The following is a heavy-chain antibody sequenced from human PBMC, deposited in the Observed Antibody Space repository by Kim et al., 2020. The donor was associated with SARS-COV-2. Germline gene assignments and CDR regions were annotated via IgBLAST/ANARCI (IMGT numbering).Heavy chain of an antibody. Sequence: SVKVSCKASGGTFSSYAISWVRQAPGQGLEWMGRIIPILGIANYAQKFQGRVTITADKSTSTAYMELSSLRSEDTAVYYCARSMAYDYVWGSYRPSPLYYYGMDVWGQGTTVTVSS. V-gene: IGHV1-69*04. CDR1: GGTFSSYA. CDR2: IIPILGIA. J-gene: IGHJ6*02. D-gene: IGHD3-16*02. CDR3: ARSMAYDYVWGSYRPSPLYYYGMDV.